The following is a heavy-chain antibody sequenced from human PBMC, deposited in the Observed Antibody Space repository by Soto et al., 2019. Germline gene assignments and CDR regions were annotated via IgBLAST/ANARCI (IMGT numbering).Heavy chain of an antibody. J-gene: IGHJ6*02. CDR2: ISHDGSNK. CDR3: ARDNTILGVVTAMDV. Sequence: WGSRRLSCSSSVFTFSSYAMHWVRQTPGKGLEWVAVISHDGSNKYYADSVKGRFTISSDNSKNTVDLQMNSLRAEDTAVYYCARDNTILGVVTAMDVWGQGTTVTVSS. V-gene: IGHV3-30-3*01. CDR1: VFTFSSYA. D-gene: IGHD3-3*01.